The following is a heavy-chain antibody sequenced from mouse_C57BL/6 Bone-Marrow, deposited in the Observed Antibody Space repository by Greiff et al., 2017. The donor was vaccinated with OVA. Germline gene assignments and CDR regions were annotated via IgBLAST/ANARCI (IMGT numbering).Heavy chain of an antibody. CDR3: TTCYDGYFDY. Sequence: VQLQQSGAELVRPGASVKLSCTASGFNIKDDYMHWVKQRPAQGLEWIGWIDPENGDTEYASKFQGKATITADTSSNTAYLQLSSLTSEDTAVYYCTTCYDGYFDYWGQGTTLTVSS. J-gene: IGHJ2*01. CDR1: GFNIKDDY. CDR2: IDPENGDT. D-gene: IGHD2-3*01. V-gene: IGHV14-4*01.